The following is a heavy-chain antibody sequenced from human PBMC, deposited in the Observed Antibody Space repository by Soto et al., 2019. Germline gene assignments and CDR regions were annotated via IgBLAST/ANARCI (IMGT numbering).Heavy chain of an antibody. J-gene: IGHJ6*02. CDR2: ISGYNGNT. CDR3: SRFIMVGGWFDPNYYHGMDV. D-gene: IGHD6-19*01. V-gene: IGHV1-18*01. CDR1: GYTFSNYG. Sequence: ASVKVSCKTSGYTFSNYGINWVRQAPGQGLEWMGWISGYNGNTNYAQTVQGRVTMTTDTSTGTVYMELRSLKSGDTAIYYCSRFIMVGGWFDPNYYHGMDVWRQGTTVTVS.